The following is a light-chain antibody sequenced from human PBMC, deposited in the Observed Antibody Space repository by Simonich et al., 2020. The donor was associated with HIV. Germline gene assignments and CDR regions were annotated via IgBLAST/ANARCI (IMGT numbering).Light chain of an antibody. Sequence: QSALTQPASVSGSPGQSITISCTGTISDVGGYNYVSWYQHHPGKAPKLMIYDVSNRPSGVSNRFSGSKSGNTASLTISGLQAEDEADYYCSSYTSSSTWVFGGGTKLTVL. CDR1: ISDVGGYNY. CDR2: DVS. J-gene: IGLJ3*02. V-gene: IGLV2-14*03. CDR3: SSYTSSSTWV.